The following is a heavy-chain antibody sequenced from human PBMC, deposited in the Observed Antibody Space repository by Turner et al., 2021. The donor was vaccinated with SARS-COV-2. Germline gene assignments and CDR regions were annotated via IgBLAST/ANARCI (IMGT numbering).Heavy chain of an antibody. CDR1: GFTFSGSA. J-gene: IGHJ4*02. CDR3: TIYCSGGSCYGI. D-gene: IGHD2-15*01. V-gene: IGHV3-73*01. CDR2: IRSIANSYAK. Sequence: EVQLVESGGGLVQPGGSMKLSCAASGFTFSGSAMHWFRKASGKGLEWVGRIRSIANSYAKEYAAWVKGRFTIARDDSKNTAYLQMNSLKTEDTAVYYCTIYCSGGSCYGIWGQGTLVTVSS.